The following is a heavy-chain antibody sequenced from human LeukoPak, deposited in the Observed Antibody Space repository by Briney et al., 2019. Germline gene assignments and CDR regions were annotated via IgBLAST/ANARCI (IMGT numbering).Heavy chain of an antibody. D-gene: IGHD4-4*01. CDR2: IYYSGST. CDR1: GGSISSGDYY. CDR3: ARSPYDYSNYPTWFDP. V-gene: IGHV4-30-4*01. J-gene: IGHJ5*02. Sequence: PSQTLSLTCTVSGGSISSGDYYWSWIRQPPGKGLEWIGYIYYSGSTYYNPSLKSRVTISVDTSKNQFSLKLSSVTAADTAVYYCARSPYDYSNYPTWFDPWGQGTLVTVSS.